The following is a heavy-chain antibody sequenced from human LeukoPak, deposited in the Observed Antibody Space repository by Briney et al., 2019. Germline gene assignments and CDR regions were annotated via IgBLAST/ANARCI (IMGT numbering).Heavy chain of an antibody. CDR3: ARGDDILTGDTIYYFDY. CDR2: ISAYNGNT. CDR1: GYTLTSYG. Sequence: ASVKVSCKASGYTLTSYGISWVRQAPGQGLEWMGWISAYNGNTNYAQKLQGRVTMTTDTSTSTAYMEPRSLRSDDTAVYYCARGDDILTGDTIYYFDYWGQGTLVTVSS. D-gene: IGHD3-9*01. V-gene: IGHV1-18*01. J-gene: IGHJ4*02.